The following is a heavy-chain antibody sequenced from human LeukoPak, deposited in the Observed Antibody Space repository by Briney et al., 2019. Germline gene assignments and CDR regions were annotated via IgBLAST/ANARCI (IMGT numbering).Heavy chain of an antibody. CDR1: GYTFTGYY. J-gene: IGHJ5*02. CDR2: INPNSGGT. D-gene: IGHD1-20*01. V-gene: IGHV1-2*02. CDR3: ARDVNKWNQNWFDP. Sequence: ASVKVSCKASGYTFTGYYMHWVRQAPGQGLEWMGWINPNSGGTNYAQKFQGRVTMTRDTSISTAYMELSRLRSDDTAVYYCARDVNKWNQNWFDPWGQGTLVTVSS.